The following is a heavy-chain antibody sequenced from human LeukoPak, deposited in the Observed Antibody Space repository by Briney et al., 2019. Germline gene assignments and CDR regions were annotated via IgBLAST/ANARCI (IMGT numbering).Heavy chain of an antibody. D-gene: IGHD1-26*01. CDR3: ARDLAPRPTTNFDY. Sequence: GGSLRLSCAASGFTFSSYEMNWVRQAPGEGLEWVSYISSSGSTIYYADSVKGRFTISRDNAKNSLYLQMNSLRAEDTAVYYCARDLAPRPTTNFDYWGQGTLVTVSS. V-gene: IGHV3-48*03. CDR2: ISSSGSTI. CDR1: GFTFSSYE. J-gene: IGHJ4*02.